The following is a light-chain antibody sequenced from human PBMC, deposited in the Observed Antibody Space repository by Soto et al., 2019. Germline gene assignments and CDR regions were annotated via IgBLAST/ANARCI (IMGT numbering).Light chain of an antibody. J-gene: IGKJ1*01. V-gene: IGKV3-15*01. Sequence: EIVVTQAPATLSVSPGVRATLSCRASQSVSINLAWYQQKSGRAPRLPIYGASTRATGIPARFSGSGSGTEFTLTISSLQSEDFAVYYCQQYNNWPPWTFGQGTKVDI. CDR1: QSVSIN. CDR3: QQYNNWPPWT. CDR2: GAS.